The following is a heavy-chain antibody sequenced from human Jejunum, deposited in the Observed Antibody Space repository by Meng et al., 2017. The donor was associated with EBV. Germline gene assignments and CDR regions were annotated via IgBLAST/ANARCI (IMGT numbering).Heavy chain of an antibody. CDR1: GYNFTIYA. V-gene: IGHV1-3*04. CDR3: AKVRGGGTTLGWFDP. J-gene: IGHJ5*02. CDR2: CDTGNGDT. D-gene: IGHD1/OR15-1a*01. Sequence: QLVRSGAEVKKPAASVKVACKASGYNFTIYAIHRQRQPPGQRPGWIGWCDTGNGDTKYSQKFQGRVTITRDISASTVYMDLSRLRSEDSGVYYCAKVRGGGTTLGWFDPWGQGTLVTVSS.